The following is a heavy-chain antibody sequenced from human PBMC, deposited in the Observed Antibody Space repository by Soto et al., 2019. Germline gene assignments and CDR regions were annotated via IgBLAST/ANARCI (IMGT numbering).Heavy chain of an antibody. CDR2: ISAYNGNT. Sequence: ASVKVSCKASGGTFSSYAISWVRQAPGQGLEWMGGISAYNGNTNYAQKLQGRVTMTTDTSTSTAYMELRSLRSDDTAVYYCARDLPTYYDFWSGYLPLDYWGQGTLVTVSS. D-gene: IGHD3-3*01. CDR3: ARDLPTYYDFWSGYLPLDY. J-gene: IGHJ4*02. CDR1: GGTFSSYA. V-gene: IGHV1-18*01.